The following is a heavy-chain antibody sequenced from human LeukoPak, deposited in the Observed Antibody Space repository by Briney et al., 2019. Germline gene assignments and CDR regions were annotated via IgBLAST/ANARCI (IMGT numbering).Heavy chain of an antibody. J-gene: IGHJ4*02. CDR2: IYYSGST. D-gene: IGHD6-13*01. V-gene: IGHV4-39*01. CDR1: GGSISSSSYY. Sequence: SETLSLTCTVSGGSISSSSYYWGWLRQPPGKGLEWIGSIYYSGSTYYNPSLKSRVTISVDTSKNQFSLKLSSVTAADTAVYYCATTSSSWDNFDYWGQGTLVTVSS. CDR3: ATTSSSWDNFDY.